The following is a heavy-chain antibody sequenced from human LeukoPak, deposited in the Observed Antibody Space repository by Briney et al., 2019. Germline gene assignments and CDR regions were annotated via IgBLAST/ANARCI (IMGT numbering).Heavy chain of an antibody. CDR3: ARYGRYFDY. CDR2: IYYSGST. V-gene: IGHV4-39*01. CDR1: GGSISSSSYY. Sequence: SETLSLTCTVSGGSISSSSYYWGWIRQPPGKGLEWIGSIYYSGSTYYNPSLKSRVTISVDTSKNQFSLKLSSVTAADTAVYYCARYGRYFDYWGQGTLVTVSS. D-gene: IGHD1-26*01. J-gene: IGHJ4*02.